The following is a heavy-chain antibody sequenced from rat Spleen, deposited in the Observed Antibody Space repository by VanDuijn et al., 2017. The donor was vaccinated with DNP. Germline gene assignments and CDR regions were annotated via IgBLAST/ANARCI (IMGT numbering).Heavy chain of an antibody. D-gene: IGHD1-7*01. Sequence: EVQLVESGGGLVQPGRSLKLSCAASGFTFSDYGMAWVRQAPTKGLDWVASISSDGGVIYYRDSVKGRFTISRDNAKNTLYLQMESLRSEDTATYYCARGHYGYDYWGQGVMVTVSS. CDR2: ISSDGGVI. CDR3: ARGHYGYDY. J-gene: IGHJ2*01. V-gene: IGHV5S13*01. CDR1: GFTFSDYG.